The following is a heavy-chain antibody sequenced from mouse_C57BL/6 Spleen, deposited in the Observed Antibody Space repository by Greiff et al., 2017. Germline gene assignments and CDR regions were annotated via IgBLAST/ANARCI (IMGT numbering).Heavy chain of an antibody. Sequence: QVQLQQSGAELAKPGASVKLSCKASGYTFTSYWMHWVKQRPGQGLEWIGYINPSSGYTKYNQKFKDKATLTADKSSSTAYMQLSSLTYEDAAVXYCARRGDLSRGLFDYWGQGTTLTVSS. V-gene: IGHV1-7*01. CDR3: ARRGDLSRGLFDY. CDR2: INPSSGYT. D-gene: IGHD2-3*01. CDR1: GYTFTSYW. J-gene: IGHJ2*01.